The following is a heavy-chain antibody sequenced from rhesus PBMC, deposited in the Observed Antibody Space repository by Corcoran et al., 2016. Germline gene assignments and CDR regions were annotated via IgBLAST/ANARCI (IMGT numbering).Heavy chain of an antibody. D-gene: IGHD3-16*01. V-gene: IGHV4-160*01. CDR1: GGSISSNY. J-gene: IGHJ6*01. CDR3: ARMRLYYSGTYYYVDGLDS. CDR2: IYGSGGST. Sequence: QVQLQESGPGLVKPSETLSLTCAVFGGSISSNYWNWIRQPPGKGREWMGRIYGSGGSTDYNPSLKSRVTISTDTSKNQFSLKLTSVTAADTALYYCARMRLYYSGTYYYVDGLDSWGQGVVVTVSS.